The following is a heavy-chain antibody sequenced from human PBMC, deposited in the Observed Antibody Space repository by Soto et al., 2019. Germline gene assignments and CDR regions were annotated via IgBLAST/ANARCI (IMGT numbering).Heavy chain of an antibody. Sequence: QVQLVESGGGVVQPGRSLRLSCAASGFTFSSYGMHWVRQAPGKGLEWVAVISYDGSNKYYADSVKGRFTISRDNSKNTLYLQVNSLRAEDTAVYYCAKDRGRGTVGYYYGMDVWGQGTTVTVSS. D-gene: IGHD4-17*01. CDR2: ISYDGSNK. J-gene: IGHJ6*02. CDR3: AKDRGRGTVGYYYGMDV. CDR1: GFTFSSYG. V-gene: IGHV3-30*18.